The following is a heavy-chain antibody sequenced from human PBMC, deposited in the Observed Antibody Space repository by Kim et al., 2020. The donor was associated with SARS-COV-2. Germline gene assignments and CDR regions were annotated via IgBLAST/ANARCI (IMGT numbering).Heavy chain of an antibody. CDR3: ARVGRTAYGMDV. CDR2: TYYRSQWIH. V-gene: IGHV6-1*01. CDR1: GDSVSSYSAA. Sequence: SQTLSLTCAISGDSVSSYSAAWSWIRQSPSRGLEWLGTTYYRSQWIHDYGVSVKSRITINPDTSKNQFSLQLNSATPEDTAVYYCARVGRTAYGMDVWGQGTTVTVSS. J-gene: IGHJ6*02. D-gene: IGHD4-17*01.